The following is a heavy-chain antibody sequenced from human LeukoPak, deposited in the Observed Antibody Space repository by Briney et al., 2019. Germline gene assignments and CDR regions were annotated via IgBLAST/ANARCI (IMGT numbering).Heavy chain of an antibody. CDR3: ARQRSLYCSSTSCYPYYFDY. D-gene: IGHD2-2*01. Sequence: SETLSLTCAVYGGSFSGYYWSWIRQPPGKGLEWIGEINHSGSTNYNPSLKSRVTISVDTSKNQFSLKLSSVTAADTTVYYCARQRSLYCSSTSCYPYYFDYWGQGTLVTVSS. V-gene: IGHV4-34*01. CDR1: GGSFSGYY. J-gene: IGHJ4*02. CDR2: INHSGST.